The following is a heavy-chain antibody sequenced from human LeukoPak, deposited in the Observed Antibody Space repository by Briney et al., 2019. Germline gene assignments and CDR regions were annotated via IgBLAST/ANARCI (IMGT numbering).Heavy chain of an antibody. Sequence: PSETLSLTCAVYGGSFSGYYWNWIRQPPGKGLEWVGEINHSGSTNYNPSLKSRVTISVDTSKNQFSLKLSSVTAAGTAVYYCARGPPTSYDSSGFYLNYWGQGTLVTVSS. CDR2: INHSGST. CDR1: GGSFSGYY. CDR3: ARGPPTSYDSSGFYLNY. D-gene: IGHD3-22*01. V-gene: IGHV4-34*01. J-gene: IGHJ4*02.